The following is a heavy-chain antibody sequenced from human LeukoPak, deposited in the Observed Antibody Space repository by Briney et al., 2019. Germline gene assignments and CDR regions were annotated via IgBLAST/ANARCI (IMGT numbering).Heavy chain of an antibody. V-gene: IGHV3-30*03. CDR3: ARAPPQQQLVHYYYYGMDV. Sequence: PGRSLRLSCAASGFTFSSYGMHWVRQAPGKGLEWVAAISYDGSNKFYADSVKGRFTISRDNAKNTLYLQMNSLRAEDTAVYYCARAPPQQQLVHYYYYGMDVWGQGTTVTVSS. CDR1: GFTFSSYG. J-gene: IGHJ6*02. D-gene: IGHD6-13*01. CDR2: ISYDGSNK.